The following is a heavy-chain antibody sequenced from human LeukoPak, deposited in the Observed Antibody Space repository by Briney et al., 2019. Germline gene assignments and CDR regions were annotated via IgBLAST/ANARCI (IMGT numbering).Heavy chain of an antibody. D-gene: IGHD3-22*01. CDR2: ISYDGSNK. J-gene: IGHJ4*02. CDR1: GFTFSSYA. Sequence: GGPLRLSCAASGFTFSSYAMHWVRQAPGKGLEWVAVISYDGSNKYYADSVKGRFTISRDNSKNTLYLQMNSLRAEDTAVYYCARARLFRNYYFDYWGQGTLVTVSS. V-gene: IGHV3-30-3*01. CDR3: ARARLFRNYYFDY.